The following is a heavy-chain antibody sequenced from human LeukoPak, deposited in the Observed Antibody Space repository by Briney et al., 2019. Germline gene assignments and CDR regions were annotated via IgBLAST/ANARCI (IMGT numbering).Heavy chain of an antibody. D-gene: IGHD3-9*01. J-gene: IGHJ4*02. V-gene: IGHV4-59*01. Sequence: SETLSLTCTVSGGSISSYYWSWIRQPPGKGLEWIGYIYYSGSTNYNPSLKSRVTISVDTSKNQFSLKLSSVTAADTAVYYCARDLSFDWFPYYFDYWGQGILVTVSS. CDR3: ARDLSFDWFPYYFDY. CDR2: IYYSGST. CDR1: GGSISSYY.